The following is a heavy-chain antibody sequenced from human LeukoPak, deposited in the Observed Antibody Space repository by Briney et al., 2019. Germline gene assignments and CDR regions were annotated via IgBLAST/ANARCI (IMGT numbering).Heavy chain of an antibody. J-gene: IGHJ3*02. V-gene: IGHV3-9*01. Sequence: GGSLRLSCAASGFTFDDYVMNWVRQAPGKGLEWVSGISWNSGTIGYADSVKGRFTISRDNAKNSLYLQMNSLRAEDTALYYCVKGAAYHLGDAFDIWGQGTMVAVSS. CDR3: VKGAAYHLGDAFDI. CDR2: ISWNSGTI. D-gene: IGHD2-15*01. CDR1: GFTFDDYV.